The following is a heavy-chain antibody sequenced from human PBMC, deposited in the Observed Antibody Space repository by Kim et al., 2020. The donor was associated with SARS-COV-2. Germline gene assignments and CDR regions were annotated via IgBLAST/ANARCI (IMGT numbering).Heavy chain of an antibody. CDR3: SRGGPAYFDH. V-gene: IGHV4-34*01. Sequence: SETLSLTCGVYGGSLSGYFWSWIRQSPGKGLEWIGEISHSGSTNYNPFLKSRITISVDTSDKQFSLKLTSVTAADTAVYYCSRGGPAYFDHWDQGTPVTVSS. CDR2: ISHSGST. D-gene: IGHD2-2*01. J-gene: IGHJ4*02. CDR1: GGSLSGYF.